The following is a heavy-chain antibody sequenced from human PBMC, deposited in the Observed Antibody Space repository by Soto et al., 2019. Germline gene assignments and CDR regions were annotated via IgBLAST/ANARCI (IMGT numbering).Heavy chain of an antibody. D-gene: IGHD6-13*01. V-gene: IGHV4-31*03. Sequence: SETLSLTCTVSGGSISSGGYYWSWIRQHPGKGLEWIGYIYYSGSTYYNPSLKSRVTISVDTSKNQFSLKLSSVTAADTAVYYCARDSGSSSRMVWFDPWGQGTLVTVSS. J-gene: IGHJ5*02. CDR2: IYYSGST. CDR3: ARDSGSSSRMVWFDP. CDR1: GGSISSGGYY.